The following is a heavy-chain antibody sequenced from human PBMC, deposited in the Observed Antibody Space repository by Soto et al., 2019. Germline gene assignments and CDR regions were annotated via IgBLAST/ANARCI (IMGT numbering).Heavy chain of an antibody. CDR1: GGSISSGGYY. CDR2: IYYSGST. J-gene: IGHJ4*02. Sequence: PSETLSLTCTVSGGSISSGGYYWSWIRQHPGKGLEWIGCIYYSGSTYYNPSLKSRVTISVDTSKNQFSLKLSSVTAADTAVYYCARAYRYSYGYEKYYFDYWGQGTLVTVSS. V-gene: IGHV4-31*03. D-gene: IGHD5-18*01. CDR3: ARAYRYSYGYEKYYFDY.